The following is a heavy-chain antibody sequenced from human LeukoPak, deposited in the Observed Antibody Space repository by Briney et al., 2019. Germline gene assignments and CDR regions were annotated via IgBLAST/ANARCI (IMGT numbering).Heavy chain of an antibody. J-gene: IGHJ1*01. Sequence: GGSLRLSCAASGFTFSSYSMNWVRQAPGKGLEWVSSISSSSSYIYYADSVKGRFTISRDNAKNSLYLQTNSLRAEDTAVYYCARDSIPITGTTYFQHWGQGTLVTVSS. V-gene: IGHV3-21*01. D-gene: IGHD1-20*01. CDR1: GFTFSSYS. CDR2: ISSSSSYI. CDR3: ARDSIPITGTTYFQH.